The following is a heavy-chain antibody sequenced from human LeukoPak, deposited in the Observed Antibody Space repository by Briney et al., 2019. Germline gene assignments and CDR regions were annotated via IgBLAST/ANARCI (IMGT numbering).Heavy chain of an antibody. Sequence: SETLSLTCTVSGDSISSSYSWGWIRQPPGKGLEWIGSIYYSGSTYYNPSLKSRVTMSLDTSKNQFSLKLTSVTAADTAFYYCARHGGLVRGFSDAFDIWGQGTMVTVSS. D-gene: IGHD3-10*01. CDR3: ARHGGLVRGFSDAFDI. CDR2: IYYSGST. J-gene: IGHJ3*02. CDR1: GDSISSSYS. V-gene: IGHV4-38-2*02.